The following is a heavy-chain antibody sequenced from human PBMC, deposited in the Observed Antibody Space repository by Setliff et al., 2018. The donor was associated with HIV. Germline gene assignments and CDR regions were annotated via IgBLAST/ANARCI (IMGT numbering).Heavy chain of an antibody. CDR2: ISWDGGNT. CDR1: GFTFSSYS. CDR3: VKNIGGYSSSSVFDY. D-gene: IGHD6-6*01. J-gene: IGHJ4*02. V-gene: IGHV3-43*01. Sequence: GKSLKISCAASGFTFSSYSLNWVRQAPGKGLEWVSIISWDGGNTYYADSVKGRFTISRDNSKNSLYLQMNSLRTEDTALYYCVKNIGGYSSSSVFDYWGQGTLVTVSS.